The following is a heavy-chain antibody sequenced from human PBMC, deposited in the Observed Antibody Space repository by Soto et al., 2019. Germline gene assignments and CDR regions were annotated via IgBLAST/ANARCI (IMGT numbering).Heavy chain of an antibody. CDR3: ATIWFGESDKLYFGY. CDR2: IYYSGST. V-gene: IGHV4-30-4*01. CDR1: GGSISSGDYY. J-gene: IGHJ4*02. Sequence: QVQLQELGPGLVRPSQTLSLTCTVSGGSISSGDYYWSWIRQPPGKGLEWIGYIYYSGSTYYNPSLKSRVTISVDTSKNQFSLNLSSVTAADTAVYYCATIWFGESDKLYFGYWGQGTLVTVSS. D-gene: IGHD3-10*01.